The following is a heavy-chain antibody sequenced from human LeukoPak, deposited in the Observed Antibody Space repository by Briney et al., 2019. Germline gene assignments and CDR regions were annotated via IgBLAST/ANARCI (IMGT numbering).Heavy chain of an antibody. CDR2: IRSAVETT. D-gene: IGHD3/OR15-3a*01. V-gene: IGHV3-23*01. J-gene: IGHJ4*02. CDR1: GFTMSHYG. Sequence: GGSLRLSCAASGFTMSHYGVSWVRQAPGKGLEWISGIRSAVETTHYADSVKGRFIISRDNSKNALSLQLDSLRPEDTALYYCAKHFCTGLDCSLFDSWGQGTLVTVSS. CDR3: AKHFCTGLDCSLFDS.